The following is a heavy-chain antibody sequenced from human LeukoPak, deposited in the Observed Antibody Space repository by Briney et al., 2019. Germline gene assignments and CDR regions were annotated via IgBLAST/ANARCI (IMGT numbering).Heavy chain of an antibody. D-gene: IGHD4-11*01. V-gene: IGHV4-59*02. Sequence: SETLSLTCTVSGGSVTTYYWSWIRQPPGKGLEWIGYMFHSGSTNCHPSLKSRVTMSVDTSKNQFSLKLSSVTAADTAVYYCARSTTVVNWFDPWGQGTLVTVSS. CDR3: ARSTTVVNWFDP. CDR2: MFHSGST. CDR1: GGSVTTYY. J-gene: IGHJ5*02.